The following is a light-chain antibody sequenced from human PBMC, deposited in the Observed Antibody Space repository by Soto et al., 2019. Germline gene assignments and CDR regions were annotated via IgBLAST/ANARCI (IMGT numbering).Light chain of an antibody. CDR2: GAS. CDR1: QRISSY. J-gene: IGKJ3*01. CDR3: QQGDSDPFT. V-gene: IGKV1-39*01. Sequence: DIQMTQSPSSLSASIGDRVIITCRASQRISSYLNWYQQKPGKAPKLLIYGASSLQRGVPLRFSGSGSGTDFTLTISSLQPEDFATYYCQQGDSDPFTFGPGTKVDIK.